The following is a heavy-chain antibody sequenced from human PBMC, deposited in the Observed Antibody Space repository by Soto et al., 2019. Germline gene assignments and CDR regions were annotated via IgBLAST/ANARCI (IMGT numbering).Heavy chain of an antibody. J-gene: IGHJ4*02. CDR1: GGSISSYY. CDR3: ARGKYSSSVGDWDY. V-gene: IGHV4-59*01. CDR2: IYYSGST. Sequence: QVQLQESGPGLVKPSETLSLTYTVSGGSISSYYWSWIRQPPGKGLEWIGYIYYSGSTNYNPSLKSRVTISVDTSKNQFSLKLSSVTAADTAVYYCARGKYSSSVGDWDYWGQGTLVTVSS. D-gene: IGHD6-6*01.